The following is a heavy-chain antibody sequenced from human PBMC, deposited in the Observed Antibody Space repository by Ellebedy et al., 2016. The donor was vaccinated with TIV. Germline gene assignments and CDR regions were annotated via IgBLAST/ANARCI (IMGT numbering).Heavy chain of an antibody. Sequence: GESLKISCAASGFTFSNHWMSWVRQVPGKGLEWVANIKRDGSEKYCVDSVKGRFTISRDNAKNSLYLQMNSLRAEDTAVYYCARDKVVGATYFDYWGQGTLVTVSS. D-gene: IGHD1-26*01. CDR1: GFTFSNHW. CDR2: IKRDGSEK. V-gene: IGHV3-7*01. CDR3: ARDKVVGATYFDY. J-gene: IGHJ4*02.